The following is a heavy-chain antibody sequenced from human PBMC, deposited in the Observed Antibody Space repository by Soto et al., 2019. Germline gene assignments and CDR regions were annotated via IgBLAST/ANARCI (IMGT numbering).Heavy chain of an antibody. D-gene: IGHD6-19*01. CDR3: ARILFGRSVAGGYFYMDV. Sequence: SGPTLLNPTETLTLTCTVSGFPLSNGKVGVSWIRQPPGKALEWLAHIFSNDEKSYRTSLKSRLTISEDTSKSQVVLTMTNVDPVDTATYYCARILFGRSVAGGYFYMDVWGKGTTVTVSS. CDR1: GFPLSNGKVG. V-gene: IGHV2-26*01. CDR2: IFSNDEK. J-gene: IGHJ6*03.